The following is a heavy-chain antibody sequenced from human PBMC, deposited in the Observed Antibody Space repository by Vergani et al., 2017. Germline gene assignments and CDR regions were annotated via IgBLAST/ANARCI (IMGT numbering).Heavy chain of an antibody. CDR2: ISYDVSNK. CDR1: GFTFSNYA. J-gene: IGHJ4*02. V-gene: IGHV3-30-3*01. D-gene: IGHD2-15*01. Sequence: QEQLVESGGGVVQPGGSLRLSCVVSGFTFSNYAMHWVRQAPGKGLEWVAVISYDVSNKYYADSVKGRFTISRDNSKNTLYLQMNSLTTEDTAVYYCAREGSGDIVSLDYWGQGTLVTVSS. CDR3: AREGSGDIVSLDY.